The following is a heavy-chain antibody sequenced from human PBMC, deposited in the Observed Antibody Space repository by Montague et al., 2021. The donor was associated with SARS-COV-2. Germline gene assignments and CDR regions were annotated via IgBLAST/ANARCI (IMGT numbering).Heavy chain of an antibody. CDR1: GFTFTSYW. D-gene: IGHD6-13*01. Sequence: SLRLSCAASGFTFTSYWMSWVRQAPGKGLEWVANIKQDGSEKYYVDSVKGRFTIARDNAKNSLYLQMNSLRAEDTAEYYCARVPSSSWYFDSWGQGTLVTVSS. V-gene: IGHV3-7*01. CDR2: IKQDGSEK. CDR3: ARVPSSSWYFDS. J-gene: IGHJ4*02.